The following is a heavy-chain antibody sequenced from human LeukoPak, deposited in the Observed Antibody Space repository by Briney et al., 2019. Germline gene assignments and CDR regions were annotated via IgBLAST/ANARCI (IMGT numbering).Heavy chain of an antibody. CDR2: TYYRSKWYN. J-gene: IGHJ5*02. Sequence: PSQTLSLTCSISGDSVSSKSAAWNRIRQSPSRGLEWLGRTYYRSKWYNEYAVSVKSRITVKADTSKNQFSMQLNSVTPEDTAVYYCASTHGPIDHWGQGILVTVSS. CDR1: GDSVSSKSAA. D-gene: IGHD2-8*01. CDR3: ASTHGPIDH. V-gene: IGHV6-1*01.